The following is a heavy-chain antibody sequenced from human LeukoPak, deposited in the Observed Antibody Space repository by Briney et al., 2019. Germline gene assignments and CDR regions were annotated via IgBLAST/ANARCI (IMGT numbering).Heavy chain of an antibody. V-gene: IGHV1-18*01. Sequence: ASVKVPCKASGYTFTSYGISWVRQAPGQGLEWMGWISAYNGNTNYAQKLQGRVTMTTDTSTSTAYMELRSLRSDDTAVYYCARNLQNYGSGSYRLYYYYGMDVWGQGTTVTVSS. CDR2: ISAYNGNT. CDR3: ARNLQNYGSGSYRLYYYYGMDV. D-gene: IGHD3-10*01. CDR1: GYTFTSYG. J-gene: IGHJ6*02.